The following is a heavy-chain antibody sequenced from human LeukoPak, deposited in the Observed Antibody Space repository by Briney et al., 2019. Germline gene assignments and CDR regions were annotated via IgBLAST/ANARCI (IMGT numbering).Heavy chain of an antibody. Sequence: GGSLRLSCAASGFTFSSYAMSWVRQAPGKGREWVSAISGSGGSTYYAHSVKGRFTIPRDNSKNTLYLPMNSLRAEDTAVSSCAKYHGSGSQYNWFDPWGQGTLVTVSS. D-gene: IGHD3-10*01. J-gene: IGHJ5*02. CDR1: GFTFSSYA. CDR3: AKYHGSGSQYNWFDP. CDR2: ISGSGGST. V-gene: IGHV3-23*01.